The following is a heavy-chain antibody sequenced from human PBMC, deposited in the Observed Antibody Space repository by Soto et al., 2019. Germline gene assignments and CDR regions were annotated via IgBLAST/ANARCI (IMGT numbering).Heavy chain of an antibody. J-gene: IGHJ3*02. Sequence: QVQLVQSGAEVKKPGSSVKVSCKASGGTFSSYAISWVRQAPGQGLEWMGGIIPIFGTANYAQKFQGRVTITADEYTSTAYMELSSLRSEDTAVYYCARRGPYYDFWSGQPNAFDIWGQGTMVTVSS. CDR3: ARRGPYYDFWSGQPNAFDI. CDR1: GGTFSSYA. D-gene: IGHD3-3*01. V-gene: IGHV1-69*01. CDR2: IIPIFGTA.